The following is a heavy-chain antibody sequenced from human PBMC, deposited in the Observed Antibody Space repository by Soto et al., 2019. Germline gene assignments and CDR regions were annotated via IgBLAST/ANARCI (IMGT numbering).Heavy chain of an antibody. D-gene: IGHD6-6*01. CDR3: ARPFYSSSYYGDGRFDY. CDR2: IIPIFGTA. V-gene: IGHV1-69*01. J-gene: IGHJ4*02. Sequence: QVQLVQSGAEVKKPGSSVKVSCKASGGTFSSYAISWVRQAPGQGLEWMGGIIPIFGTANYAQKFQGRVTITADESPCTAYMELSSLRSEDTAVYYCARPFYSSSYYGDGRFDYWGQGTLVTVSS. CDR1: GGTFSSYA.